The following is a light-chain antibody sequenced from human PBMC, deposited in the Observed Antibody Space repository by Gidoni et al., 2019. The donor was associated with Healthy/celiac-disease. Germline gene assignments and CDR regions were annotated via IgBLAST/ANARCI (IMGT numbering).Light chain of an antibody. CDR2: WAS. V-gene: IGKV4-1*01. CDR1: QNILYSSNNKNY. Sequence: DIVMTQSPDSLAVSLGERATINCKSSQNILYSSNNKNYLAWYQQKPGQPPKLLIYWASTRESGVPDRLSGSGSGTDFTLTISSLQAEDVAVYYCQQYYSTPRTFGQXTKVEIK. J-gene: IGKJ1*01. CDR3: QQYYSTPRT.